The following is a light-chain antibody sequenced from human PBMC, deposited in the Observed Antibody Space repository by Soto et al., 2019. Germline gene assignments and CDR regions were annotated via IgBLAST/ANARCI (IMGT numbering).Light chain of an antibody. CDR2: AAS. CDR3: QQYNSFPLT. J-gene: IGKJ4*01. CDR1: QDINHF. Sequence: DIQMTQSPSSLSASVGDRVTITCRASQDINHFLAWFQQKPGEAPKSLIYAASSLQSGVSSKFSGIGSGTNFTLTISSLQPEDFATYYCQQYNSFPLTFDGGTKVQIK. V-gene: IGKV1-16*02.